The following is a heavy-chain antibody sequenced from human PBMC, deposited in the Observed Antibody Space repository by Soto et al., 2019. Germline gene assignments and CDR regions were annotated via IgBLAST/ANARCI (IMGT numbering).Heavy chain of an antibody. J-gene: IGHJ6*02. CDR1: GFTFSDYY. CDR2: ISSSISYT. CDR3: ARTGTRDYGMDV. D-gene: IGHD1-1*01. V-gene: IGHV3-11*03. Sequence: GGSLRLSCAASGFTFSDYYMSWIRQAPGKGLEWVSYISSSISYTEYADSVKGRFTISRDNAKNSLYLQMNSLRAEDTAVYYCARTGTRDYGMDVWGQGTTVTISS.